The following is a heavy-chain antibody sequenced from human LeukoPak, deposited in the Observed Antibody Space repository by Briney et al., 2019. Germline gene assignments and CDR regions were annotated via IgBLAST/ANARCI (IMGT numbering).Heavy chain of an antibody. CDR2: IGTAGDT. V-gene: IGHV3-13*01. D-gene: IGHD1-26*01. CDR1: GFTFSSYD. J-gene: IGHJ4*02. CDR3: ARVPSGSRDFDY. Sequence: PGGSLRLSCAASGFTFSSYDMHWVRQATGKGLEWVSAIGTAGDTYYPGSVKGRFTISRENAKNSLYLQMNSLRAGDTAVYYCARVPSGSRDFDYWGQGTLVTVSS.